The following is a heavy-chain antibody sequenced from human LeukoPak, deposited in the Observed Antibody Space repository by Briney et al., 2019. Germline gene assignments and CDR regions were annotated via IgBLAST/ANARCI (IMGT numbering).Heavy chain of an antibody. J-gene: IGHJ4*02. CDR3: MRDWVYYWNDC. CDR2: INPSSGGT. D-gene: IGHD1-1*01. Sequence: GASVKLSCKTSGFTFTGYYIHWVRQAPGQRPEWLGWINPSSGGTDYAQKFQGGLTMTRDTSISTAYMELNSLRFDDTATYYCMRDWVYYWNDCWGQGTLVAVSS. CDR1: GFTFTGYY. V-gene: IGHV1-2*02.